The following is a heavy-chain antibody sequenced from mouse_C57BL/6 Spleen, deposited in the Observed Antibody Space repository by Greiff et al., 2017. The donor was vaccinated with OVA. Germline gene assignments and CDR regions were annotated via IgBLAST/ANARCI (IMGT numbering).Heavy chain of an antibody. CDR2: IDPEDGET. CDR1: GFNIKDYY. D-gene: IGHD2-2*01. CDR3: ARGLRRVYYAMDY. V-gene: IGHV14-2*01. J-gene: IGHJ4*01. Sequence: VQLQQSGAELVKPGASVKLSCTASGFNIKDYYMHWVKQRTEQGLEWIGRIDPEDGETKYAPKFQGKATITADTSSTTAYLQLSSLTSEDTVVYYCARGLRRVYYAMDYWGKGTSVTVSS.